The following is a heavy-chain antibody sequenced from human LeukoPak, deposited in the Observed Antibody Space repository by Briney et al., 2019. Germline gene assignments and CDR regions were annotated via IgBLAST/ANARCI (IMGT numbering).Heavy chain of an antibody. CDR3: AKTGDSSGFYYGVDY. D-gene: IGHD3-22*01. CDR2: ISGSGGST. CDR1: GFTFSSYA. V-gene: IGHV3-23*01. Sequence: GGSLRLSCVASGFTFSSYAMTWVRQAPGKGLEWVSAISGSGGSTYYADSVKGRFTISRDNSKNTLYVQMNSLKAEDTAVYYCAKTGDSSGFYYGVDYWGQGTLVTVSS. J-gene: IGHJ4*02.